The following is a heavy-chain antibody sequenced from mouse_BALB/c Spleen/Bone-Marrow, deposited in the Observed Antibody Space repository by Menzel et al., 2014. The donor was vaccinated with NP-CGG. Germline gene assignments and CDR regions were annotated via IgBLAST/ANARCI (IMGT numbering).Heavy chain of an antibody. J-gene: IGHJ4*01. D-gene: IGHD4-1*01. CDR2: IDPANGNT. Sequence: VQLQQSGAELVKPGASVKLSCTASGFNIKDTYMHWVKQRPEQGLEWIGRIDPANGNTKYDPKFQGKATITADTSSNAAYLQLSSLTSEDTAVYYCARWEYYAMDYWGQGTSVTVSS. V-gene: IGHV14-3*02. CDR1: GFNIKDTY. CDR3: ARWEYYAMDY.